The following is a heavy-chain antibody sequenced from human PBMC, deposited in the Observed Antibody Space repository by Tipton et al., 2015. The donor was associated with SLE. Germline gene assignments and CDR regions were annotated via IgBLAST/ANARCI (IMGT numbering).Heavy chain of an antibody. Sequence: TLSLTCTVSGGSISISSHFWGWIRQPPEKGLEWIGSIYYSGNTYYNPSLKSRVSVSIDSSKNHFSVRLSFVTAADTAVYYCASGFGELLIPQYWGQGALVTVSS. CDR1: GGSISISSHF. D-gene: IGHD3-10*01. J-gene: IGHJ4*02. CDR3: ASGFGELLIPQY. V-gene: IGHV4-39*01. CDR2: IYYSGNT.